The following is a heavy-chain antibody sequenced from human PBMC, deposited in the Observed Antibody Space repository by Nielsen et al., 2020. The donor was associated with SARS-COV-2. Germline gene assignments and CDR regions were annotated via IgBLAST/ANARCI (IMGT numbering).Heavy chain of an antibody. CDR1: GGPISSYY. CDR2: IYTSGST. CDR3: ARGFWSGYSPYNWFDP. J-gene: IGHJ5*02. D-gene: IGHD3-3*01. V-gene: IGHV4-4*07. Sequence: SETLSLTCTVSGGPISSYYWNWIRQPAGKGLEWIGRIYTSGSTNYNPSLKSRVTISVDTSKNQFSLKLSSVTAADTAVYYCARGFWSGYSPYNWFDPWGQGTLVTVSS.